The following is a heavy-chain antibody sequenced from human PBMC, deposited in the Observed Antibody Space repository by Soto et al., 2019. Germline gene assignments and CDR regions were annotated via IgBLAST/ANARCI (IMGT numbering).Heavy chain of an antibody. CDR2: IFSGGST. CDR3: ARPLASGYYYGMDV. Sequence: GGSLRLSCAASGFTVSSNYMSWVRQAPGKGLEWVSVIFSGGSTYYADSVKGRFTTSRDNSKNTLYLQMNSLRAEDTAVYFCARPLASGYYYGMDVWGQGTTVTVSS. J-gene: IGHJ6*02. D-gene: IGHD1-26*01. CDR1: GFTVSSNY. V-gene: IGHV3-53*01.